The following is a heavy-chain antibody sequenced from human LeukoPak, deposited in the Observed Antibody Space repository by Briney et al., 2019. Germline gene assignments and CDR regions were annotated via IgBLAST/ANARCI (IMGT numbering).Heavy chain of an antibody. D-gene: IGHD2-8*02. CDR2: IKQDGSEK. J-gene: IGHJ4*02. CDR1: GFTFSSYS. CDR3: ARELVATTREFSFDY. V-gene: IGHV3-7*01. Sequence: QSGGSLRLSCAASGFTFSSYSMNWVRQAPGKGLEWVANIKQDGSEKYYVDSVKGRFTISRDNAKNSLYLQMNSLRAEDTAVYYCARELVATTREFSFDYWGQGTLVTVSS.